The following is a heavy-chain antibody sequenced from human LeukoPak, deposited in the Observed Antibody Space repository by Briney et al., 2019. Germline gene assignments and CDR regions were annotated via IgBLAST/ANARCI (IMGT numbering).Heavy chain of an antibody. V-gene: IGHV1-8*02. Sequence: GASVKVSCKASGYTFTGYYIHWVRQATGQGLEWMGWMNPNSGNTGYAQKFQGSVTMTRNTSISTAYMELSSLRSEDTAVYYCARGIRGSGRRPFAYWGQGTLVTVSS. CDR2: MNPNSGNT. CDR1: GYTFTGYY. CDR3: ARGIRGSGRRPFAY. D-gene: IGHD6-19*01. J-gene: IGHJ4*02.